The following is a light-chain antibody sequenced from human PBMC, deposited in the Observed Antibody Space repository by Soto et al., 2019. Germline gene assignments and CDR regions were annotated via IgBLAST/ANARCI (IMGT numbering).Light chain of an antibody. V-gene: IGKV3D-20*02. Sequence: EIVLTQSPGTLSLSPGERAILSYRASQSVSSNYLAWYQQKPGQAPRLLIYDASNRATGIPARFSGSGSGTDFTLTISSLEPEDFAVYYCQQRTKWFTFGQGTRLQIK. CDR3: QQRTKWFT. CDR1: QSVSSNY. CDR2: DAS. J-gene: IGKJ5*01.